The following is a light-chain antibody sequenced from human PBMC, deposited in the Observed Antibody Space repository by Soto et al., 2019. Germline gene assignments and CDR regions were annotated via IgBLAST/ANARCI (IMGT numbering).Light chain of an antibody. CDR1: QSISSY. CDR3: QQRSNWTLT. Sequence: ELVSAQSQGRLSLSPVAGPTLSCRASQSISSYLGWYQQTPGQAPRLLIYDASNRATGIPARFSGSGSGTDFTLTISSLEPEDFAVYYCQQRSNWTLTFGQGTQVEIK. J-gene: IGKJ5*01. V-gene: IGKV3-11*01. CDR2: DAS.